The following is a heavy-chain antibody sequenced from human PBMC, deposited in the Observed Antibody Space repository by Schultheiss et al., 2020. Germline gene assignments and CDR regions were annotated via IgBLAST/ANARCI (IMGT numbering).Heavy chain of an antibody. D-gene: IGHD2-15*01. Sequence: SETLSLICTVSGGSIRRDNCRRIRQPPGKGLEWIGYIYYSGSTNYNPSLKSRVTISVDTSKNQFSLKLSSVTAADTAVYYCARTVVVVAAIHFDYWGQGTLVTVSS. CDR2: IYYSGST. CDR1: GGSIRRDN. V-gene: IGHV4-59*08. CDR3: ARTVVVVAAIHFDY. J-gene: IGHJ4*02.